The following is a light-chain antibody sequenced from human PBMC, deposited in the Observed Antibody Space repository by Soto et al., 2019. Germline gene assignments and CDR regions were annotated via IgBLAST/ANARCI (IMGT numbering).Light chain of an antibody. CDR2: GAS. J-gene: IGKJ1*01. Sequence: EIVLTQSPGTLSLSPGERATLSCRASQSITRNFLAWYQQRPGQAPRLLIFGASSRATGIPDRFSGSGSGTDFTLTISRLEPEDFAVYYCQQYSVTPRTFGHGTKVEIK. CDR1: QSITRNF. V-gene: IGKV3-20*01. CDR3: QQYSVTPRT.